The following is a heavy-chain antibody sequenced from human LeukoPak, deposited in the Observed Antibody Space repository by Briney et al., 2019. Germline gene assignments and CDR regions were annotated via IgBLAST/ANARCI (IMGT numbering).Heavy chain of an antibody. J-gene: IGHJ4*02. Sequence: PGGSLRLSCTGSGFTFSSYPMNWVRQAPGKGLEWVSYINSDSKSIYYADSVKGRFTISRDNANNSLYLQMNDLRADDTAVYYCARGDSSACPDYWGQGTLVTVSS. CDR1: GFTFSSYP. CDR3: ARGDSSACPDY. CDR2: INSDSKSI. V-gene: IGHV3-48*04. D-gene: IGHD3-22*01.